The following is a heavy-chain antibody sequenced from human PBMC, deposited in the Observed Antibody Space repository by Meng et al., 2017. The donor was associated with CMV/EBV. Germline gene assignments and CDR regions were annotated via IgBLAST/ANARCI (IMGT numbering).Heavy chain of an antibody. J-gene: IGHJ4*02. V-gene: IGHV4-34*01. Sequence: SETLSLTCAVYGGSFSGYYWSWIRQPPGKGLEWIGEINHSGSTNYNPSLKSRVTISVDTSKNQFSLKLSSVTAADTAVYYCARGRGSNDYWDQGTLVTVSS. CDR1: GGSFSGYY. CDR2: INHSGST. CDR3: ARGRGSNDY. D-gene: IGHD3-10*01.